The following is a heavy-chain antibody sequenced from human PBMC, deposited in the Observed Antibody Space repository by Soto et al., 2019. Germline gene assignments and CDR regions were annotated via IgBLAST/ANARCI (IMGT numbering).Heavy chain of an antibody. CDR1: GGSIGSADYY. J-gene: IGHJ5*02. CDR2: IDHTGSS. CDR3: AAGFCSGGSCHWFDP. Sequence: PSETLSLTCTVSGGSIGSADYYWSWIRQPPGKGLEWIGYIDHTGSSYYNPSLKSRVTISADTSKNQFSLKVTSVTAADTAMYYCAAGFCSGGSCHWFDPWGQGTLVTVSS. D-gene: IGHD2-15*01. V-gene: IGHV4-30-4*02.